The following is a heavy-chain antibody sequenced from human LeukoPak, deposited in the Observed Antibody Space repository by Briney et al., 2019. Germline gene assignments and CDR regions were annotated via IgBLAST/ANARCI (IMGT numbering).Heavy chain of an antibody. D-gene: IGHD4/OR15-4a*01. J-gene: IGHJ4*02. CDR1: GFTFSSYS. Sequence: GGSLRLSCAASGFTFSSYSMNWVRQAPGKVLEWVSSISSSSSYIYYADSVKGRFTISRDNAKNSLYLQMNSLRADDTAVYYCARSGLSRFDYWGQGTLVTVSS. CDR3: ARSGLSRFDY. V-gene: IGHV3-21*04. CDR2: ISSSSSYI.